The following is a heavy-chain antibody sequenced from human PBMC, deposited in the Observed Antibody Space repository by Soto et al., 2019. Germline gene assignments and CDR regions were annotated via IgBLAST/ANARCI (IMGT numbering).Heavy chain of an antibody. CDR2: ITSTSNNI. CDR1: GFIFSDYG. D-gene: IGHD2-15*01. J-gene: IGHJ4*02. CDR3: VSPLLKDQRTY. V-gene: IGHV3-48*01. Sequence: EVQLVESGGGLVHPGGSLRLSCAASGFIFSDYGMNWARQAPGRGLEWLSHITSTSNNIYYADSVKGRFTISRDNAKNSLYLQMNSLRAEDTAVYYCVSPLLKDQRTYWGQGTLVTVSS.